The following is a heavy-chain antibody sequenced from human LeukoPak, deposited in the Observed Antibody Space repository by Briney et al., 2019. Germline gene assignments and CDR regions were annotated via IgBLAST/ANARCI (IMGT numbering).Heavy chain of an antibody. Sequence: GGSLRLSCAASGFTFSSYWMSWVRQAPGKGLEWVANIKQDGSEKYYVDSVKGRFNISRDNAKNSLYLQMNSLRAEDTAVYYCARAGHCSSTSCYYYYYYMDVWGKGTTVTVSS. J-gene: IGHJ6*03. CDR3: ARAGHCSSTSCYYYYYYMDV. D-gene: IGHD2-2*01. CDR1: GFTFSSYW. V-gene: IGHV3-7*01. CDR2: IKQDGSEK.